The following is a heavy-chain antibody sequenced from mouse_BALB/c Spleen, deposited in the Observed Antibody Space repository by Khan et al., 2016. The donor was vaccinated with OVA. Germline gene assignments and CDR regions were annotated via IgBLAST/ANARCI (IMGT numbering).Heavy chain of an antibody. CDR3: TRGGYSSFAY. CDR1: GYSFTSYL. V-gene: IGHV1-5*01. Sequence: DVQLQESGTVLARPGASVKMSCKASGYSFTSYLIHWVKQRPGQGLEWIGGIYPGNSDTTYNQKFKDKAKLTAGTSASTAYMELSSLTNEDSAVYYCTRGGYSSFAYWGPGTLVTVSA. J-gene: IGHJ3*01. D-gene: IGHD1-3*01. CDR2: IYPGNSDT.